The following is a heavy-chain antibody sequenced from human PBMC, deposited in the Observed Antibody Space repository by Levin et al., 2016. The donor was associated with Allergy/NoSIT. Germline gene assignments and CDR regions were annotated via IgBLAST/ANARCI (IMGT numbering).Heavy chain of an antibody. J-gene: IGHJ4*02. Sequence: GGSLRLSCAASGFTFSSYAMSWVRQAPGEGLEWVSSISSSGGDKYYADSVKGRFTISRDNPKNIVDLQMNSLRAEDTAVYYCAREASGGFDYWGQGILVTVSS. CDR2: ISSSGGDK. D-gene: IGHD2-15*01. CDR3: AREASGGFDY. CDR1: GFTFSSYA. V-gene: IGHV3-21*06.